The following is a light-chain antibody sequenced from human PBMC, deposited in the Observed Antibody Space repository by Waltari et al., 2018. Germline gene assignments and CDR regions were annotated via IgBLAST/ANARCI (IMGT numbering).Light chain of an antibody. Sequence: EIVLTQSPATLSLSPGERATLSCRASQSVSSNLAWYQQKPGQAPRLLIYDASNRATGIPARFSGSGSGTDFTLTINSLEPEDFAVYYCQHRSNWPLTFGGGTKVEIK. J-gene: IGKJ4*01. CDR2: DAS. CDR3: QHRSNWPLT. V-gene: IGKV3-11*01. CDR1: QSVSSN.